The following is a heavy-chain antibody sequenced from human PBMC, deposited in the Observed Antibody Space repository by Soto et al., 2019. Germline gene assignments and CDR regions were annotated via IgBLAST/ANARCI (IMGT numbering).Heavy chain of an antibody. CDR1: GASISSSNW. CDR3: ARSPSSSWYGGGAFEI. D-gene: IGHD6-13*01. Sequence: QVQLQESGPGLVKPSGTLSLTCAVSGASISSSNWWTWVRQPPGKGLAWIGEISHSGSTNYNPSRKSQTTISVDRSKKKFALELRSVTAADTAAYYCARSPSSSWYGGGAFEIWGHGTMVTVSS. CDR2: ISHSGST. J-gene: IGHJ3*02. V-gene: IGHV4-4*02.